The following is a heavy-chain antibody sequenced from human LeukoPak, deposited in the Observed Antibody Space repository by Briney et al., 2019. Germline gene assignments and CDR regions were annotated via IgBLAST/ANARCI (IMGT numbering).Heavy chain of an antibody. Sequence: GGSLRLSCAASGFTFSSYWMHWVRQAPGKGLVWVSRTNSDGSSTSYADSVKGRFTISRDNAKNTLYLQMNSLRAEDTAVYYCARDLYSSSWYVSFWFDPWGQGTLVTVSS. D-gene: IGHD6-13*01. J-gene: IGHJ5*02. CDR3: ARDLYSSSWYVSFWFDP. CDR2: TNSDGSST. V-gene: IGHV3-74*01. CDR1: GFTFSSYW.